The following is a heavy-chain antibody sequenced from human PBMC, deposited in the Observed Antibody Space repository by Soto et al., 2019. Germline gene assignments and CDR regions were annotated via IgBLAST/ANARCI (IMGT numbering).Heavy chain of an antibody. CDR2: IYSGGNT. CDR3: ARSLYSGYAPDAFDI. V-gene: IGHV3-53*04. D-gene: IGHD5-12*01. J-gene: IGHJ3*02. Sequence: PGGAPRLSFATPGFTLRSNYKSWGPPAPGKGLEWVSVIYSGGNTYYADSVKGRFTISRHNSKNTLYLQMNSLRAEDTAVYYCARSLYSGYAPDAFDIWGQGTMVTVSS. CDR1: GFTLRSNY.